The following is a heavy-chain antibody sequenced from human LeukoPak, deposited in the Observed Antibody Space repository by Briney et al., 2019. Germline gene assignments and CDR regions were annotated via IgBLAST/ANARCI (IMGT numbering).Heavy chain of an antibody. D-gene: IGHD4-17*01. J-gene: IGHJ6*03. V-gene: IGHV3-74*01. CDR2: INSDGSST. Sequence: GGSLRLSCAASGFTFSSYWMHWVRQAPGKGLVWVSRINSDGSSTSYADSVKGRFTIPRDNAKNTLYLQMNSLRAEDTAVYYCARDDGNYYYYMDVWGKGTTVTVSS. CDR1: GFTFSSYW. CDR3: ARDDGNYYYYMDV.